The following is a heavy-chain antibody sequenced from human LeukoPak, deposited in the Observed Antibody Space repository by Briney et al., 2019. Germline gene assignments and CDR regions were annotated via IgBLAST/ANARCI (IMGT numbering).Heavy chain of an antibody. CDR1: GFTFSDYS. V-gene: IGHV3-21*01. D-gene: IGHD5-18*01. Sequence: GGSLRLSCAASGFTFSDYSMNWVRQAPGKGLEWVASISSSSPYIYYTDSVKGRFTISRDNAKNSLYLQMNSLRAEDTAVYYCARLYSRVGPLYYWGKATLVTASS. CDR2: ISSSSPYI. J-gene: IGHJ4*02. CDR3: ARLYSRVGPLYY.